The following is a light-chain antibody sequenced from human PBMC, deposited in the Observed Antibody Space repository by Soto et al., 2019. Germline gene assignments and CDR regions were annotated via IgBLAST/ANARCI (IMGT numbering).Light chain of an antibody. J-gene: IGKJ2*01. Sequence: DIQMTQSPSALSASVGDRVTSTCRASQSISSWLAWYQQKPGKAPKLLIYKASSLESGVPSRFSGSGSGTEFTLTISSLQPDDFATYYCQQFNSYTYNFGQGTKWIS. V-gene: IGKV1-5*03. CDR2: KAS. CDR1: QSISSW. CDR3: QQFNSYTYN.